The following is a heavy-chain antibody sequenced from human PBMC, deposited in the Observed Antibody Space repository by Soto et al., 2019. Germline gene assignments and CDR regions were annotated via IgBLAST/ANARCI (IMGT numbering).Heavy chain of an antibody. D-gene: IGHD2-2*01. J-gene: IGHJ6*02. CDR2: ISYDGSNK. V-gene: IGHV3-30-3*01. CDR1: GFTFSSYA. CDR3: RGYQLPRRGVDYYYYYGMDV. Sequence: PGGSLRLSCAASGFTFSSYAMHWVRQAPGKGLEWVAVISYDGSNKYYADSVKGRFTISRDNSKNTLYLQMNSLRAEDTAVYYCRGYQLPRRGVDYYYYYGMDVWGQGTTVTVSS.